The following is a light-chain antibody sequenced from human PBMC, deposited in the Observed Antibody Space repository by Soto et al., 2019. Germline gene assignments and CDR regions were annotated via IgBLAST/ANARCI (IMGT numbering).Light chain of an antibody. CDR2: GAS. J-gene: IGKJ5*01. CDR1: QSVTSNY. CDR3: QQYGSSPPSIT. Sequence: EIVLTRSPGTLSLSPGERATLSCRASQSVTSNYLAWYQQKPGQAPRLLVYGASSRATGIPDRFSGSGSGTDFTLTINRLEPEDFAVYYCQQYGSSPPSITFGQGTRREIK. V-gene: IGKV3-20*01.